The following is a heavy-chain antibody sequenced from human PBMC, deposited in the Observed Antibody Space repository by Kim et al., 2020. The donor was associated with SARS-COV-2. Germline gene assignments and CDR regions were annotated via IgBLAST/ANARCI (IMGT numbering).Heavy chain of an antibody. J-gene: IGHJ4*02. V-gene: IGHV4-34*01. CDR1: GGSFSGYY. CDR2: INHSGST. D-gene: IGHD5-18*01. CDR3: ARGGGYSYGAIDY. Sequence: SETLSLTCAVYGGSFSGYYWSWIRQPPGKGLEWIGEINHSGSTNYNPSLKSRFTISVDTSKNQFSLKLSSVTAAETAVYYCARGGGYSYGAIDYWGQGTLVTVPS.